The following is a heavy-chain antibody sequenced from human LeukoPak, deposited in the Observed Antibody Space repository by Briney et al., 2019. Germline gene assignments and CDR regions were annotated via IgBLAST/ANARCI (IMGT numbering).Heavy chain of an antibody. D-gene: IGHD1-26*01. V-gene: IGHV4-59*01. CDR3: ARVSVGGATKYYFDY. Sequence: SETLSLTCTVSGGSISSYYWSWIRQPLGKGLEWIGYIYYSGSTNYNPSLKSRVTISVDTSKNQFSLKLSSVTAADTAVYYCARVSVGGATKYYFDYWGQGTLVTVSS. J-gene: IGHJ4*02. CDR1: GGSISSYY. CDR2: IYYSGST.